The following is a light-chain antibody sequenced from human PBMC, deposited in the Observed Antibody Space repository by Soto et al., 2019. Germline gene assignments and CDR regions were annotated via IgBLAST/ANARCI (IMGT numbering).Light chain of an antibody. CDR3: QQRSNWPLT. J-gene: IGKJ4*01. CDR1: QSVSSY. V-gene: IGKV3-11*01. CDR2: DAS. Sequence: EIVLTQSPATLSLSPGERATLSCRASQSVSSYLAWYQQKPGQAPRLLIYDASNRATVIPARFSGSGSGTDVTLTSSSLEPEDFAVYYCQQRSNWPLTFGGGTKVEIK.